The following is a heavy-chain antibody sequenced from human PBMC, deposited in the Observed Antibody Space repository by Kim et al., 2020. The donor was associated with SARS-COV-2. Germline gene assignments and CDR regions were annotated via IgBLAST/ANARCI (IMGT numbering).Heavy chain of an antibody. CDR2: ISGSGSVI. CDR1: GFTFSTFE. V-gene: IGHV3-48*03. Sequence: GGSLRLSCAASGFTFSTFEMNRVRQAPGKGLEWVSYISGSGSVIYYADSVRGRFTISRDNAKNSLYLQMNSLRVEDTAVYYCARTPLDFWGQGTLVSVSS. J-gene: IGHJ4*02. CDR3: ARTPLDF.